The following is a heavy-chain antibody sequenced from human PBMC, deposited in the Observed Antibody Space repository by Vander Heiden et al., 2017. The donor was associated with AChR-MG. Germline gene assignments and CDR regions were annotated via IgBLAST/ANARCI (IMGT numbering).Heavy chain of an antibody. CDR2: ISYDGSNK. J-gene: IGHJ4*02. Sequence: VQLVESGGGVVQPGRSLRLSCAASGFTFSSYAMHWVRQAPGKGLEWVAVISYDGSNKYYADSVKGRFTISRDNSKNTLYLQMNSLRAEDTAVYYCARDLVVPAAVFGYWGQGTLVTVSS. V-gene: IGHV3-30-3*01. D-gene: IGHD2-2*01. CDR3: ARDLVVPAAVFGY. CDR1: GFTFSSYA.